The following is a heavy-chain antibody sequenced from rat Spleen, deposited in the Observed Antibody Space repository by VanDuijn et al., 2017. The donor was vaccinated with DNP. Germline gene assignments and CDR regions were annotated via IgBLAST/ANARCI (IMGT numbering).Heavy chain of an antibody. CDR3: ARLGTQGFTY. D-gene: IGHD1-5*01. Sequence: EVQLQESGPGLVKPSQSLSLTCSVTGFSITRSYRWNWIRKFPGSKLEWMGYINSAGSTNYNPSLKSRISITRDTSKIQFFLQVNSVTTEDKATYYCARLGTQGFTYWGQGTLVTVSS. CDR1: GFSITRSYR. V-gene: IGHV3-3*01. CDR2: INSAGST. J-gene: IGHJ3*01.